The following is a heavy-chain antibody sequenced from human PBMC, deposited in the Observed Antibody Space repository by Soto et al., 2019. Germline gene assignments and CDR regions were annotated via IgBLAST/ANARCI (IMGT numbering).Heavy chain of an antibody. J-gene: IGHJ4*02. CDR1: GYIFSLYS. CDR3: ARGIGLAADFDD. V-gene: IGHV1-18*01. Sequence: PSVKVSCKTSGYIFSLYSISWVRQAPGQGLEWMGWISVYNGNTDYAQKFQGRVTMTTDTGTSTVYKELRSLRSDATAVYYCARGIGLAADFDDWGQGTLVTVSS. CDR2: ISVYNGNT. D-gene: IGHD2-8*02.